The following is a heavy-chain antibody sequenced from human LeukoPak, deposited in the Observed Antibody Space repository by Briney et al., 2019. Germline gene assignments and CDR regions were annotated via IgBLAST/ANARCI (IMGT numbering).Heavy chain of an antibody. J-gene: IGHJ4*02. CDR1: GFTFSSYS. CDR3: AREAGRGSAAFDY. CDR2: ISSSSSTI. Sequence: GGSLRLSCAASGFTFSSYSMNWVRQAPGKGLEWVSYISSSSSTIYYADSVKGRFTISRDNAKNSLYLQMNSLRTEDTAVYYGAREAGRGSAAFDYWGQGTLVTVSS. D-gene: IGHD6-25*01. V-gene: IGHV3-48*04.